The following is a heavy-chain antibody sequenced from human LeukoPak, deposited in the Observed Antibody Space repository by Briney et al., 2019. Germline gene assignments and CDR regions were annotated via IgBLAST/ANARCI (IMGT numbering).Heavy chain of an antibody. CDR1: GASISTDY. Sequence: SETLSLTCTVSGASISTDYWIWIRQSAGKGLEWIGRIYASGSTSYNPSLESRLTMSIDTSKNQFSLKLNSVTAADTAIYYCARDPGTCSGGSCYYYFDYWSQGTLVTVSS. CDR3: ARDPGTCSGGSCYYYFDY. D-gene: IGHD2-15*01. CDR2: IYASGST. V-gene: IGHV4-4*07. J-gene: IGHJ4*02.